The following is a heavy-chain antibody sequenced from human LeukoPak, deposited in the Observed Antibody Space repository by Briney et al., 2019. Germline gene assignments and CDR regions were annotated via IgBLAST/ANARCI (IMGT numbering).Heavy chain of an antibody. CDR3: VRLSANSDYQSDY. J-gene: IGHJ4*02. Sequence: SETLSLTCTVSGVSISSSSYYWGWIRQPPGKGLEWIGSIYYSGTTYYNPSLKSRVTISVDTSKNQFSLKLTSVTATDTAVYYCVRLSANSDYQSDYWGQGTLVTVSS. CDR2: IYYSGTT. D-gene: IGHD5-12*01. CDR1: GVSISSSSYY. V-gene: IGHV4-39*01.